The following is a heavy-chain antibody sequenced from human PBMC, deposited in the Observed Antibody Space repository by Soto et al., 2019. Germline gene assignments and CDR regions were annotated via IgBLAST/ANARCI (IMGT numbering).Heavy chain of an antibody. CDR1: GGSFSGYY. Sequence: PSETLSLTCAVYGGSFSGYYWSWIRQPPGKGLEWIGEINHSGSTNYNPSLKSRVTISVDTSKNQFSLKLSSVTAADTAVYYCARGRAMIAARAFGRIDYWGQGTLVTVSS. J-gene: IGHJ4*02. CDR2: INHSGST. D-gene: IGHD6-6*01. CDR3: ARGRAMIAARAFGRIDY. V-gene: IGHV4-34*01.